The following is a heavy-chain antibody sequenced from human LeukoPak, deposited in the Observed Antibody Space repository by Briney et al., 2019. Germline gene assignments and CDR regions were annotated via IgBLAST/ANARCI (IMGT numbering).Heavy chain of an antibody. CDR3: ASNYGSGSYYNGIDY. D-gene: IGHD3-10*01. V-gene: IGHV3-21*04. CDR1: GFTFSSYS. Sequence: GGSLRLSCTASGFTFSSYSMNWVRQAPGKGLEWVSSISTSSSYIYYADSVKGRFTISRDNARNSLYLQMNSLRAEDTALYYCASNYGSGSYYNGIDYWGQGTLVTVSS. CDR2: ISTSSSYI. J-gene: IGHJ4*02.